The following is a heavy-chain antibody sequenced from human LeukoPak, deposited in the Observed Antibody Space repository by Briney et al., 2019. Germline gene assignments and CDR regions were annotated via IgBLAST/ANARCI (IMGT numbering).Heavy chain of an antibody. V-gene: IGHV3-23*01. CDR1: GFTFSSYG. J-gene: IGHJ6*01. CDR3: AKCPMVRGVILSMDV. Sequence: PGGSLRLSCAASGFTFSSYGMSWVRQAPGKGLEWVSPISGSGGSTYYADSVKGRFTISRDNSKNTLYLQMNSLRAEDTAVYYCAKCPMVRGVILSMDVWGEGTTVTVSS. D-gene: IGHD3-10*01. CDR2: ISGSGGST.